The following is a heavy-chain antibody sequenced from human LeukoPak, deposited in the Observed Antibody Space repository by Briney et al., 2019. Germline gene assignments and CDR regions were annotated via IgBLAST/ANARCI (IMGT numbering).Heavy chain of an antibody. CDR2: IKEDGSEK. CDR3: ARDYYDSSGLDWFDP. D-gene: IGHD3-22*01. CDR1: GFTFSNYW. Sequence: GGSLRLSCVASGFTFSNYWMNWVRQAPGERPEWVANIKEDGSEKYYVDSVKGRFTISRDNSKNTLYLQMNSLRAEDTAVYYCARDYYDSSGLDWFDPWGQGTLVTVSS. J-gene: IGHJ5*02. V-gene: IGHV3-7*01.